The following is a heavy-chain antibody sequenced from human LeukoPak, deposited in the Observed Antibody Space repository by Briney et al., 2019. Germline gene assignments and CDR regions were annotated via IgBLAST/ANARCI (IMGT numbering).Heavy chain of an antibody. V-gene: IGHV3-21*01. Sequence: GGSLRLFCAASGFPFSSYSMNWVRQAPGKGLEWVSSISSSSSYIYYTDSVKGRFTISRDSAKNSLYLQMSSLRAEDTAVYYCAREEGCSGGSCYRVRYDYWGQGTLVSVSS. CDR2: ISSSSSYI. CDR3: AREEGCSGGSCYRVRYDY. D-gene: IGHD2-15*01. J-gene: IGHJ4*02. CDR1: GFPFSSYS.